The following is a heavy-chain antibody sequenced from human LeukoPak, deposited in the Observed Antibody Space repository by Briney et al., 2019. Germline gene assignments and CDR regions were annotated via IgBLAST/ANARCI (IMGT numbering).Heavy chain of an antibody. CDR3: ARSRSTHSSGWYILGY. CDR2: IYPGDSDT. CDR1: GYSFTSYW. Sequence: LGESLKISCKGSGYSFTSYWIGWVRQMPGKGLEWMGIIYPGDSDTRYSPSFQGQVTISADKSISTAYLQWSSLKASDTAMYYCARSRSTHSSGWYILGYWGQGTLVTVSS. D-gene: IGHD6-19*01. J-gene: IGHJ4*02. V-gene: IGHV5-51*01.